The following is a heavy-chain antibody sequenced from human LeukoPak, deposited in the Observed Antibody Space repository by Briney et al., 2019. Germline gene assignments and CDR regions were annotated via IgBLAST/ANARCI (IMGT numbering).Heavy chain of an antibody. D-gene: IGHD5-18*01. V-gene: IGHV3-23*01. Sequence: GGSLRLSCAASGFTFSSYAMGWVRQAPGKGLEWVSSISGSGGSTYYADSVKGRFTISRDNSKNTLYLQMNSLRAEDTAVYYCASHGRGYSYGTTTIDYWGQGTLVTVSS. CDR3: ASHGRGYSYGTTTIDY. CDR2: ISGSGGST. J-gene: IGHJ4*02. CDR1: GFTFSSYA.